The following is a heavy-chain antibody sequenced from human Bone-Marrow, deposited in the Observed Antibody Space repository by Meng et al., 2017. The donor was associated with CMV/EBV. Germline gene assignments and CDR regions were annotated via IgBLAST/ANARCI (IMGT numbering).Heavy chain of an antibody. CDR2: INHSGST. CDR1: GGSFSGYY. CDR3: ARAGTWRALDAFDI. V-gene: IGHV4-34*01. Sequence: GSLRLSCAVYGGSFSGYYWSWIRQPPGKGLEWIGEINHSGSTNYNPSLKSRVTISVDTSKNQFSLNLSSVTAADTAVYYCARAGTWRALDAFDIWGQGTMVTVSS. D-gene: IGHD6-19*01. J-gene: IGHJ3*02.